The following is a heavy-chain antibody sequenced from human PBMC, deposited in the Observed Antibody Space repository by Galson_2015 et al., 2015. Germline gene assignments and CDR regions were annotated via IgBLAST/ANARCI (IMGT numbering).Heavy chain of an antibody. CDR3: TTDAGESHYYGSWLKFAS. D-gene: IGHD3-10*01. CDR2: IKRKADGGTT. Sequence: SLRLSCAASGFTFNNAWMNWVRQAPGEGLQWVGLIKRKADGGTTQYAAPVKGRVTISRDDSLNILYLQMNSLETEDSAVYYCTTDAGESHYYGSWLKFASWGQGALVTVSS. J-gene: IGHJ4*02. V-gene: IGHV3-15*01. CDR1: GFTFNNAW.